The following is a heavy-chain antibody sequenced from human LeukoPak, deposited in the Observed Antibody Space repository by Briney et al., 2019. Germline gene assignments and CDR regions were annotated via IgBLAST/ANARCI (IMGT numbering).Heavy chain of an antibody. V-gene: IGHV3-33*01. CDR2: IWYDGSNK. J-gene: IGHJ4*02. D-gene: IGHD6-19*01. CDR1: GFTFSSYG. Sequence: PGRSLRLSCAASGFTFSSYGMHWARQAPGKGLEWVAVIWYDGSNKYYADSVKGRFTISRDNSKNTLYLQMNSLRAEDTAVYYCARSGRSGWYPYWGQGTLVTVSS. CDR3: ARSGRSGWYPY.